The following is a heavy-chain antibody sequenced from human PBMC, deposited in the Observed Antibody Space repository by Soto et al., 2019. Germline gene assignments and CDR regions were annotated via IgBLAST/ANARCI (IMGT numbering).Heavy chain of an antibody. CDR1: SHPYRSCA. J-gene: IGHJ4*02. V-gene: IGHV3-23*01. Sequence: EVQLLESGGGLVQPGVSLRLLCGASSHPYRSCAMRCPRQSPGKGREWVSGISGSGGSTYYADSLKGRFTISRDNSKNTLYLQMNSLRVEDTAVYYCAKDYWDLDYWGQGTLVIVSS. CDR3: AKDYWDLDY. D-gene: IGHD1-26*01. CDR2: ISGSGGST.